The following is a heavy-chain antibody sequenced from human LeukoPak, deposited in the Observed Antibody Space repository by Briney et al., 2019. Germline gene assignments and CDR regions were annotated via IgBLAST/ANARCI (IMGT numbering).Heavy chain of an antibody. CDR1: GYTFTSYD. D-gene: IGHD3-10*01. Sequence: ASVKVSCKASGYTFTSYDINWVRQATGQGLEWVGWMNPNSGNTGYAQKFQGRVTMTRNTSISTAYMELSSLRSEDTAVYYCARGLYTGYGSGEAFDIWGQGTMVTVSS. V-gene: IGHV1-8*01. CDR2: MNPNSGNT. J-gene: IGHJ3*02. CDR3: ARGLYTGYGSGEAFDI.